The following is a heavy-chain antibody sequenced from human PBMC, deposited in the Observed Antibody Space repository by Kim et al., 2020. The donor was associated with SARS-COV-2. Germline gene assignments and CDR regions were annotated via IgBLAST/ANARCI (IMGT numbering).Heavy chain of an antibody. Sequence: SETLSLTCTVSGGSISSGGYYWSWIRQHPGKGLEWIGYIYYSGSTYYNPSLKSRVTISVDTSKNQFSLKLSSVTAADTAVYYCARGGDYYGSGSSNSDTFDYWGQGTLVTVSS. D-gene: IGHD3-10*01. V-gene: IGHV4-31*03. J-gene: IGHJ4*02. CDR2: IYYSGST. CDR1: GGSISSGGYY. CDR3: ARGGDYYGSGSSNSDTFDY.